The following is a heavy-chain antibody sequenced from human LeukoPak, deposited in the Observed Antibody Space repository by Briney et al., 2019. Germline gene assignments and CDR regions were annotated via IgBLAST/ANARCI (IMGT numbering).Heavy chain of an antibody. V-gene: IGHV3-23*01. Sequence: GGSLRLSCAASGFTFSNYVMSWVRQAPGQGLEWVSAISGSGGNTYYADSVKGRFTISRDNSKNTLYLQMNSLRVEDTAVYYCAKGDVAAAGTLGIDYWGQGTLVAVSS. CDR2: ISGSGGNT. CDR3: AKGDVAAAGTLGIDY. D-gene: IGHD6-13*01. J-gene: IGHJ4*02. CDR1: GFTFSNYV.